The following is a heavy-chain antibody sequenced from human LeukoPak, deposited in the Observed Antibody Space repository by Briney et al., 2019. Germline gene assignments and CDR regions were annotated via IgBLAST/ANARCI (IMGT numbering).Heavy chain of an antibody. D-gene: IGHD3-9*01. Sequence: SETLSLTCTVSGGSISSYYWSWIRQPPGKGLEWIGYIYYSGSTNYNPSLKSRVTISVDTSKNQFSLKLSSVTAADTAVYYCARIRSRDRYFDWLPTTNWFDPWGQGTLVTVSS. CDR3: ARIRSRDRYFDWLPTTNWFDP. V-gene: IGHV4-59*01. CDR1: GGSISSYY. CDR2: IYYSGST. J-gene: IGHJ5*02.